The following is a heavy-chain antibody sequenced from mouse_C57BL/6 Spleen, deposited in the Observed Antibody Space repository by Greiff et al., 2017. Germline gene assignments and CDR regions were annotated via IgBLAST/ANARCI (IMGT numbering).Heavy chain of an antibody. CDR3: ASIYDGYYDWFAY. Sequence: EVKLVESGGDLVKPGGSLQLSCAASGFTFSSYGMSWVRQTPDKRLEWVATISSGGSYTYYPDGVKGRFTISRDNAKNTLYLQMSSLKSEDTAMYYCASIYDGYYDWFAYWGQGTLVTVSA. V-gene: IGHV5-6*02. J-gene: IGHJ3*01. D-gene: IGHD2-3*01. CDR2: ISSGGSYT. CDR1: GFTFSSYG.